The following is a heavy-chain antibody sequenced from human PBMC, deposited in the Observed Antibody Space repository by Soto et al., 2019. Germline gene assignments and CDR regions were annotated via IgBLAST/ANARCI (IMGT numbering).Heavy chain of an antibody. CDR1: GFNFSNYA. CDR3: TRERSLVSFLFDY. J-gene: IGHJ4*02. CDR2: ISGSGRGSRP. D-gene: IGHD3-16*01. V-gene: IGHV3-23*01. Sequence: PWGSMRISGVDSGFNFSNYAVAWVRKAPGKGLEWVSSISGSGRGSRPYYADSVQGRFTISRDHSKNIVSLQMDSLRVDDTAVYYCTRERSLVSFLFDYWGPGTLVTVSS.